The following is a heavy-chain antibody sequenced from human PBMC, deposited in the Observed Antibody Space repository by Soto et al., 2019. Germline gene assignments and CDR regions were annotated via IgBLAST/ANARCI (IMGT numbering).Heavy chain of an antibody. CDR1: GFTFSSYA. Sequence: GGSLRLSCAASGFTFSSYAMHWVRQVPGKGLEWVAVISYDGSNKYYADSVKGRFTISRDNSKNTLYLQMNSLRAEDTAVYYCARDSNLGYCSSTSCFSRDYGMDVWGQGTTVTVSS. J-gene: IGHJ6*02. V-gene: IGHV3-30-3*01. D-gene: IGHD2-2*01. CDR3: ARDSNLGYCSSTSCFSRDYGMDV. CDR2: ISYDGSNK.